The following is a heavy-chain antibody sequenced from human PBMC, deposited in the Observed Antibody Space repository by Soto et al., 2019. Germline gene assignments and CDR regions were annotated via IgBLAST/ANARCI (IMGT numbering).Heavy chain of an antibody. J-gene: IGHJ4*02. D-gene: IGHD5-18*01. V-gene: IGHV4-59*01. Sequence: SETLSLTCTVSGGSISSYYWSWIRQPPGKGLEWIGYIYYSGSTNYNPSHKSRVTISVDTSKNQFSLKLSSVTAADTAVYYCARDTAMVTYFDYWGQGTLVTVSS. CDR3: ARDTAMVTYFDY. CDR2: IYYSGST. CDR1: GGSISSYY.